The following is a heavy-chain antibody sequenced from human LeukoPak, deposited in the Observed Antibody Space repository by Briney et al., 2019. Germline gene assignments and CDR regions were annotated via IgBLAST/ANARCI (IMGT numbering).Heavy chain of an antibody. V-gene: IGHV4-59*01. Sequence: SETLSLTCTVSGGSISSYYWSWIRQPPGKGLEWIGYIYYSGSTKYNPSLKSRVTISVDTSKNQFSLKLSSVTAADTAVYYCARDRFGVGSSFDYWGQGPLDTLSS. CDR3: ARDRFGVGSSFDY. D-gene: IGHD3-10*01. CDR2: IYYSGST. CDR1: GGSISSYY. J-gene: IGHJ4*02.